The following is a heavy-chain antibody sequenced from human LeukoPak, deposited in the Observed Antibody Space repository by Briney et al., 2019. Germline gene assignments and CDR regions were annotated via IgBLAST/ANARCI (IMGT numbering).Heavy chain of an antibody. D-gene: IGHD3-22*01. Sequence: PSETLSLTCAVYGGSFSGYYWSWIRQPPGKGLEWIGEINHSGSTNYNPSLKSRVTISVDTSKNQFSLKLSSVTAADTAVYYCARGKGGRSDSSGYYPNWGQGTLVTVSP. V-gene: IGHV4-34*01. J-gene: IGHJ4*02. CDR3: ARGKGGRSDSSGYYPN. CDR1: GGSFSGYY. CDR2: INHSGST.